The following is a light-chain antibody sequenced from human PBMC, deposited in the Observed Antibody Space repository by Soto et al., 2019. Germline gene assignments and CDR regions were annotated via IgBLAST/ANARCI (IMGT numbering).Light chain of an antibody. CDR3: QQYGSSGWT. J-gene: IGKJ1*01. Sequence: EIVLTQSPGTLSLSPGERATLSCRANQSVSSSYLAWYQQKPGQAPRLLIYGASSRATGIPDRFSGSRSGTDFTLTISRLEPEDFAVYYCQQYGSSGWTFGQGTKVEIK. V-gene: IGKV3-20*01. CDR2: GAS. CDR1: QSVSSSY.